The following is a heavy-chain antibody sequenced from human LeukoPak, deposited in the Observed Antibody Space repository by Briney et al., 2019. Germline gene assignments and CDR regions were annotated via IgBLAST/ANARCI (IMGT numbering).Heavy chain of an antibody. D-gene: IGHD2-15*01. CDR3: ARCGSNSPWAGYYYMDV. J-gene: IGHJ6*03. CDR1: GFTFSSYS. V-gene: IGHV3-48*01. Sequence: GGSLRLSCAASGFTFSSYSMNWVRQAPGKGLEWVSYISSSSSTIYYADSVKGRFTISRDNAKNSLYLQMNSLRAEDTAVYYCARCGSNSPWAGYYYMDVWGKGTTVTVSS. CDR2: ISSSSSTI.